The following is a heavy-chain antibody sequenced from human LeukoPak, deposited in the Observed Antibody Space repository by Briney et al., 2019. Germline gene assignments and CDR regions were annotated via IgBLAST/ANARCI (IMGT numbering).Heavy chain of an antibody. CDR2: ISGSGGST. CDR3: ARIAAAGSDRDY. D-gene: IGHD6-13*01. Sequence: PGGSLRLSCAASGFTFSSYAMSWVRQAPGKGLEWVSAISGSGGSTYYADSVKGRSTISRDNSKNTLYLQMNSLRAEDTAVYYCARIAAAGSDRDYWGQGTLVTVSS. V-gene: IGHV3-23*01. CDR1: GFTFSSYA. J-gene: IGHJ4*02.